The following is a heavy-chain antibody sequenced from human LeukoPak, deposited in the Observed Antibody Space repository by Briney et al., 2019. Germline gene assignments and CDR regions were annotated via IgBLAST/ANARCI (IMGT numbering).Heavy chain of an antibody. CDR3: ATKDPPVTTVVTLGYYYYYMDV. CDR2: IIPIFGTA. V-gene: IGHV1-69*13. D-gene: IGHD4-23*01. CDR1: GYTFTSYG. Sequence: GASVKVSCKASGYTFTSYGISWVRQAPGQGLEWMGGIIPIFGTANYAQKFQGRVTITADESTSTAYMELSSLRSEDTAVYYCATKDPPVTTVVTLGYYYYYMDVWGKGTTVTVSS. J-gene: IGHJ6*03.